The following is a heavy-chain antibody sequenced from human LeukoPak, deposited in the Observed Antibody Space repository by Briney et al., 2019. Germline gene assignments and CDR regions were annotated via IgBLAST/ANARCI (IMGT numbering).Heavy chain of an antibody. J-gene: IGHJ6*03. D-gene: IGHD6-13*01. CDR1: GFTVSSNY. CDR3: AKDSSGASSSWYYYYYHMDV. Sequence: GGSLRLSCAASGFTVSSNYMSWVRQAPGKGLEWVSSISASGSSTFYADSVKGRFTISRDNSKNTLYLQMNSLRAEDTAVYYCAKDSSGASSSWYYYYYHMDVWGKGTTVTVSS. V-gene: IGHV3-23*01. CDR2: ISASGSST.